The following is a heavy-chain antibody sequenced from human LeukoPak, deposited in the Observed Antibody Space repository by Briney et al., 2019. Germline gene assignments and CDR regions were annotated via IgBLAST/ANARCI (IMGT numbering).Heavy chain of an antibody. CDR1: GFTVSSNY. J-gene: IGHJ4*02. V-gene: IGHV3-53*01. CDR3: ARGGYSSSWYHFDY. D-gene: IGHD6-13*01. CDR2: IYSGGTT. Sequence: LAGGSLRLSCAASGFTVSSNYMSWVRKAPGKGLEWVSVIYSGGTTNYADSVKGRFTISRDNSKNTLFLQMNSLRAEDTAVYYCARGGYSSSWYHFDYWGQGTLVTVSS.